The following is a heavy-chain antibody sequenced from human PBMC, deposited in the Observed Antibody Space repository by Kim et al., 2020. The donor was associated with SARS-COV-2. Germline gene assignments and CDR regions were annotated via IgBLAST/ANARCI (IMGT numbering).Heavy chain of an antibody. CDR1: GFIFSSYE. J-gene: IGHJ4*02. CDR3: ARDTNQQQRGSVVFFDY. D-gene: IGHD6-13*01. CDR2: ISSSGSTI. Sequence: GGSLRLSCAASGFIFSSYEMNWVRQAPGKGLEWVSYISSSGSTIYYANSVKGRFTISRDNAKNSLYLQMNSLRAEDTAVYYCARDTNQQQRGSVVFFDYWGQGTLVTVSS. V-gene: IGHV3-48*03.